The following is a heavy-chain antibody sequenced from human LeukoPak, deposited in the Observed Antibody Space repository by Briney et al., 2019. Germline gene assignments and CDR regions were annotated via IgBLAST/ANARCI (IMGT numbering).Heavy chain of an antibody. CDR2: INHSGST. CDR3: ARGYYDSSGYLPYYYYYYGMDV. J-gene: IGHJ6*02. CDR1: GGSFSGYY. Sequence: SETLSLTCAVYGGSFSGYYWSWIRQPPGKGLEWIGEINHSGSTNYNPSLKSRVTISVDTSKNQFSLKLSSVTAADTAVYYCARGYYDSSGYLPYYYYYYGMDVWGQGTTVTVSS. V-gene: IGHV4-34*01. D-gene: IGHD3-22*01.